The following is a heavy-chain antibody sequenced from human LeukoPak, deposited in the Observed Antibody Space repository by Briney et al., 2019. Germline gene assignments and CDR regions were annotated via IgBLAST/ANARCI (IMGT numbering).Heavy chain of an antibody. J-gene: IGHJ5*02. CDR3: AKGSSGHFVDL. V-gene: IGHV3-23*01. CDR2: ISNDGGGT. Sequence: GGSLRLSCAASGFIFNNYGLIWVRQAPGKGLEWVSAISNDGGGTNYADFVKGRFTISRDNSKNTLFLQMNSLRAEDTALYYCAKGSSGHFVDLWGQGTLVTVSS. CDR1: GFIFNNYG. D-gene: IGHD3-22*01.